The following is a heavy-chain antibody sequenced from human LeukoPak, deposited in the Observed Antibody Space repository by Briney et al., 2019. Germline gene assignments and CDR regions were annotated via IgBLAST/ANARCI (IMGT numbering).Heavy chain of an antibody. D-gene: IGHD3-22*01. CDR2: ISGSGDYT. V-gene: IGHV3-23*01. CDR3: ASEAGYYDSSGYYYRDWYFDL. CDR1: GFTFSNYA. Sequence: GGSLRLSCAASGFTFSNYAMSWVRQAPGRSLEWVSAISGSGDYTNYADSVKGRFTISRDNSKNTLYLQMNSLRAEDTAVYYCASEAGYYDSSGYYYRDWYFDLWGRGTLVTVSS. J-gene: IGHJ2*01.